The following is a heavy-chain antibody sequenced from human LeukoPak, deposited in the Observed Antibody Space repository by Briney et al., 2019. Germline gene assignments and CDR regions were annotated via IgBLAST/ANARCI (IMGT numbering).Heavy chain of an antibody. CDR3: TRNLSPTPPAYDY. D-gene: IGHD2-15*01. CDR2: ITISGTYI. J-gene: IGHJ4*02. V-gene: IGHV3-21*01. Sequence: GGSLRLSCAASGFILSDYNMNWVRQAPGKGLEWVSFITISGTYITYADSVKGRFTTSRDNAKNSLYLQMNSLRAEDTAVYYCTRNLSPTPPAYDYGGQEPLATVSS. CDR1: GFILSDYN.